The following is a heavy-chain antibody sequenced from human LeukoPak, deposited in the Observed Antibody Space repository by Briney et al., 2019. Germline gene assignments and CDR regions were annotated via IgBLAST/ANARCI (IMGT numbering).Heavy chain of an antibody. Sequence: PSETLSLSCTVSGGSIRSYHWSWIRQPPRKALEWIGYIYYSGSTKYNPSLKSRATISVDTSKNQFSLKLSSVTAADTAVYYCASGSYYFDYWGQGTLVTVSS. CDR1: GGSIRSYH. J-gene: IGHJ4*02. V-gene: IGHV4-59*08. D-gene: IGHD1-26*01. CDR2: IYYSGST. CDR3: ASGSYYFDY.